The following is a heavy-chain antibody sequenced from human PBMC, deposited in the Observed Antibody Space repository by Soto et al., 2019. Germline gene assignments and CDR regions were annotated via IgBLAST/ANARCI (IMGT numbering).Heavy chain of an antibody. CDR2: ISGTSVEE. CDR3: VKALAAVGENWFDS. D-gene: IGHD2-21*01. J-gene: IGHJ5*01. CDR1: GLTFSNYG. V-gene: IGHV3-23*01. Sequence: EVLLLESGGVLVQPGGSLTLSCTASGLTFSNYGMSWVRQAPGKGLEWVSYISGTSVEEHHADSVKGRFTISRDNSKNTLHLQMNSLRPDDTAIYYCVKALAAVGENWFDSWGQGSLVTVSS.